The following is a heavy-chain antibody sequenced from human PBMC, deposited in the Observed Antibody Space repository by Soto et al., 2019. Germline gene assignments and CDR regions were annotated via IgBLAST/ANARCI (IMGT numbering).Heavy chain of an antibody. CDR1: GYSISSGYY. V-gene: IGHV4-38-2*02. D-gene: IGHD4-17*01. CDR3: ARDGSTLTPTRYDY. CDR2: IYHSGST. Sequence: PSETLSLTCAVSGYSISSGYYWGWIRHPPGKGLEWIGIIYHSGSTYYNPSVKSRVTISVDTSKNQFSLKLSSVTAADTAVYYCARDGSTLTPTRYDYWGQVTLVTVSS. J-gene: IGHJ4*02.